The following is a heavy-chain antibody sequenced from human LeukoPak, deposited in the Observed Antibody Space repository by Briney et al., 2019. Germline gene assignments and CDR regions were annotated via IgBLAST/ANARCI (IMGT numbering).Heavy chain of an antibody. V-gene: IGHV6-1*01. Sequence: SQTLSLTCALSGDIFSSNSAAWNWIRQSPSRGLEWLVRTYYRSKWYNDYAVSVKSRITINPDTSKNQFSLQLNSVTPEDTAVYYCARVAAAGFPFDYWGQGTLVTVSS. J-gene: IGHJ4*02. CDR1: GDIFSSNSAA. CDR3: ARVAAAGFPFDY. D-gene: IGHD6-13*01. CDR2: TYYRSKWYN.